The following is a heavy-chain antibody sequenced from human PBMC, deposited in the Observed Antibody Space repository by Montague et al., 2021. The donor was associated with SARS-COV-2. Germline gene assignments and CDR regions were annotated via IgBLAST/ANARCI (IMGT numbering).Heavy chain of an antibody. D-gene: IGHD3-10*01. CDR2: IYYSGTT. Sequence: SETLSLTCSVSSGSIISSGYYWGWIRQPPGKELGWIVNIYYSGTTYYNPSLQSRVTISVDTSKNHLSLRLSSVTAADTAVYFCARGMIRGVTTPFDYWGQGSTVTVSS. J-gene: IGHJ4*02. CDR3: ARGMIRGVTTPFDY. CDR1: SGSIISSGYY. V-gene: IGHV4-39*02.